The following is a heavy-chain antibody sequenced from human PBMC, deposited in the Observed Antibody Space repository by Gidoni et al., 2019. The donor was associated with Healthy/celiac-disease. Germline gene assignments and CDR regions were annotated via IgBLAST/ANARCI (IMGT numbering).Heavy chain of an antibody. CDR2: IYYSGST. J-gene: IGHJ4*02. CDR1: GGSVSSGSYY. Sequence: LQESGPGLVQPSETLSLTCTVSGGSVSSGSYYWSWIRQPPGKGLEWIGYIYYSGSTNYNPSLKSRVTISVDTSKNQFSLKLSSVTAADPAVYYCARGVWVSGSQRGALDYWGQGTLVTVSS. CDR3: ARGVWVSGSQRGALDY. D-gene: IGHD1-26*01. V-gene: IGHV4-61*01.